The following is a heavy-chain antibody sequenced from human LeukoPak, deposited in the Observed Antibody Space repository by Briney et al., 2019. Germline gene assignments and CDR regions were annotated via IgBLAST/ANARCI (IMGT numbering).Heavy chain of an antibody. CDR1: GYIFTGYY. CDR3: AGQGVGIVGAVSAFEI. Sequence: ASVKVSCKASGYIFTGYYMNWVRQAPGQGLEWMGWINPNSGGTNYAQKFQGRVTMTRDTSISTAYMELSRLRSDDTAVYYCAGQGVGIVGAVSAFEIWGQGTMVTVSS. J-gene: IGHJ3*02. CDR2: INPNSGGT. D-gene: IGHD1-26*01. V-gene: IGHV1-2*02.